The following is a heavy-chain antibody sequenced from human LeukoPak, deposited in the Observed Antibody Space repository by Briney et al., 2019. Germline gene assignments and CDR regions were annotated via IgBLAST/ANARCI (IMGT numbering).Heavy chain of an antibody. CDR3: ARTGYGSGSDDFDF. CDR2: ISPHNGNR. V-gene: IGHV1-18*01. D-gene: IGHD3-10*01. J-gene: IGHJ4*02. CDR1: GYTFTRYG. Sequence: ASLKVSCKTSGYTFTRYGVSWVRQAPGQGLEWMGWISPHNGNRDYAQKFKDRVTMTTDTSTNTVYLELRSRRPDDTAIYYCARTGYGSGSDDFDFWGQGTLVTVSS.